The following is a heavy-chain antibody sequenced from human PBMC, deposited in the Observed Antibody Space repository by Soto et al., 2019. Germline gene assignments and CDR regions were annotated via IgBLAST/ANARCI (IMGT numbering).Heavy chain of an antibody. D-gene: IGHD1-1*01. J-gene: IGHJ6*02. Sequence: GYTFTTYGISWVRQAPGQGLEWMGWISPYNGTTKYAEKFQGEMTMTTDTATSTAYMDLRSLRSDDTAVYYCARDGERDTGLNFYYYLHGMDAWGQGTRVTVSS. CDR2: ISPYNGTT. CDR1: GYTFTTYG. V-gene: IGHV1-18*04. CDR3: ARDGERDTGLNFYYYLHGMDA.